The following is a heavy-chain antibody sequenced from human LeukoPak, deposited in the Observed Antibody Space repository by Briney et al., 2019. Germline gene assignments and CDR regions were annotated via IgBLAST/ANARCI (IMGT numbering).Heavy chain of an antibody. Sequence: PGGSLRLSCAAYGFTFSSYAMSWVRQAPGKRLEWVSAISGSGGSTYYADSVKGRFTISRDNSKNTLYLQMNSLRAEDTAVYYCAKIRRADDDYWGQGTLVTVSS. CDR1: GFTFSSYA. D-gene: IGHD3-10*01. J-gene: IGHJ4*02. CDR3: AKIRRADDDY. V-gene: IGHV3-23*01. CDR2: ISGSGGST.